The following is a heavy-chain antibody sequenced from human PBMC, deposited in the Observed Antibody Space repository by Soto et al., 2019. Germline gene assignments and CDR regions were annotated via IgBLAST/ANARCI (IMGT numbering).Heavy chain of an antibody. CDR3: AKGGLFGSGSYYDAGNHYYYGMDV. V-gene: IGHV3-23*01. CDR2: FSCIGGST. D-gene: IGHD3-10*01. J-gene: IGHJ6*02. Sequence: PGAAMILSCAAAAFTSSSHAVTWFRPAPGKGMEWESSFSCIGGSTYYADSVKRRFIISRDNSKNTLYLQMTSLRAEDTAVYYCAKGGLFGSGSYYDAGNHYYYGMDVWGQGTTVTVSS. CDR1: AFTSSSHA.